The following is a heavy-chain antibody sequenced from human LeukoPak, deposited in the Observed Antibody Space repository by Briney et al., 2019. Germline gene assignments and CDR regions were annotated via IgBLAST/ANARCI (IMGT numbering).Heavy chain of an antibody. CDR1: VFTFSSYS. CDR2: ISGSGGST. Sequence: GGSLRLSCAASVFTFSSYSMSWVRQAPGKGLEWVSGISGSGGSTDYADSVKGRFTISRDNAKNSLYLQMNSLRAEDTAVYYCARDGGVGGLRYFDWLPYTNPFDYWGQGTLVTVSS. J-gene: IGHJ4*02. V-gene: IGHV3-23*01. D-gene: IGHD3-9*01. CDR3: ARDGGVGGLRYFDWLPYTNPFDY.